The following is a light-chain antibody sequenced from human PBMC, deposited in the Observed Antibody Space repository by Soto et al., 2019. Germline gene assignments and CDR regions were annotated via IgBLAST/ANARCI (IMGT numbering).Light chain of an antibody. J-gene: IGKJ4*01. CDR1: QTIGNW. V-gene: IGKV1-5*01. Sequence: DIQMTQSPSTLSAFVGDRVTITCRASQTIGNWLAWYQQKPGKVPNLLIYDASRLESGVPSRFSGSGSGTEFTLTISSLQPDDFANYYCQKCKVAPFTFGGGTKVDIK. CDR2: DAS. CDR3: QKCKVAPFT.